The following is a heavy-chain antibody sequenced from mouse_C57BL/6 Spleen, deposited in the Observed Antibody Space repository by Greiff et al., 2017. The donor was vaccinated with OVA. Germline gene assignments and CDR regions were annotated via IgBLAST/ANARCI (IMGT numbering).Heavy chain of an antibody. V-gene: IGHV1-64*01. Sequence: VQLQQPGAELVKPGASVKLSCKASGYTFTSYWMHWVKQRPGQGLEWIGMIHPNSGSTNYNEKFKSKATLTVDKSSSTAYMQRSSLTSEDSAVYYCARGDYGEGYFDDWGTGTTVTVSS. CDR1: GYTFTSYW. CDR2: IHPNSGST. D-gene: IGHD2-4*01. CDR3: ARGDYGEGYFDD. J-gene: IGHJ1*03.